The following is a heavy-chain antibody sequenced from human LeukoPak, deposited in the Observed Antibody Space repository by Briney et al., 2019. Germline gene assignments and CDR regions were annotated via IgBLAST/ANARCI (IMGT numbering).Heavy chain of an antibody. CDR2: INHSGST. Sequence: SETLSLTCAVYGGSFSGYYWSWIRQPPGKGLEWIGEINHSGSTNYNPSLKSRVTISVDTSKNQFSLKLSSVTAADTAVYYCARYPCKQWLVRCRFYYFDYWGQGTLVTVSS. CDR3: ARYPCKQWLVRCRFYYFDY. V-gene: IGHV4-34*01. D-gene: IGHD6-19*01. CDR1: GGSFSGYY. J-gene: IGHJ4*02.